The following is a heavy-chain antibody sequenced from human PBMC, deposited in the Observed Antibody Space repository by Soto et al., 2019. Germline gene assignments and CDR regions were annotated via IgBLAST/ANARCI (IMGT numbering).Heavy chain of an antibody. V-gene: IGHV3-21*06. D-gene: IGHD2-15*01. CDR2: ITNRGTHT. CDR1: GFSFVSYT. Sequence: PWGSLRLSCTASGFSFVSYTISCVRQAPGKGLQWVASITNRGTHTYSADSVKGRFTISRDNDKNSLYLQMNNLRAEDTATYYCARAHEVAWFDSWGLGTLVTVSS. CDR3: ARAHEVAWFDS. J-gene: IGHJ5*01.